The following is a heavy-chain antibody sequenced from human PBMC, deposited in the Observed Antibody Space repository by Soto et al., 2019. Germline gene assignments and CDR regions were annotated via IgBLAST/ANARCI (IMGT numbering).Heavy chain of an antibody. Sequence: PGGSLRLSCAASGFTFSSYWMHWVRQAPGKGLVWVSRINSDGSSTSYADSVKGRFTISRDNAKNTLYLQMNSLRAEDTAVYYCARGPPLEEQQLVPAFDIWGQGTMVTVSS. CDR2: INSDGSST. J-gene: IGHJ3*02. V-gene: IGHV3-74*01. D-gene: IGHD6-13*01. CDR1: GFTFSSYW. CDR3: ARGPPLEEQQLVPAFDI.